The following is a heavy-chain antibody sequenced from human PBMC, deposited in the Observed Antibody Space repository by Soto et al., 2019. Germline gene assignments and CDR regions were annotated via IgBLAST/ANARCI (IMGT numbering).Heavy chain of an antibody. CDR3: TRANWYSEY. CDR1: GGSISNHY. CDR2: IYYNGNT. J-gene: IGHJ4*02. D-gene: IGHD7-27*01. V-gene: IGHV4-59*11. Sequence: QVQLQESGPGLVKPSETLSLTCSVSGGSISNHYWSWIRQPPGKGLEWIGYIYYNGNTNYKPSLTSRVTMSVATSRNQISLKLTTVTAADTAVYYCTRANWYSEYWGQGTLVTVSS.